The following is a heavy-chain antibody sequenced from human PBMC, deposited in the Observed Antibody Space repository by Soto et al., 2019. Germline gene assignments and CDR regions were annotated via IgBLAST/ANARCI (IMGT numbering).Heavy chain of an antibody. D-gene: IGHD6-19*01. CDR3: ARARSIAVAPYAFDI. V-gene: IGHV1-18*01. Sequence: ASVKVSCKASGYTFTSYGISWVRQAPGQGLEWMGWISAYNGNTNYAQKLQGRVTMTTDTSTSTAYMELRSLRSDDTAVYYCARARSIAVAPYAFDIWGQGTTVTVSS. J-gene: IGHJ3*02. CDR1: GYTFTSYG. CDR2: ISAYNGNT.